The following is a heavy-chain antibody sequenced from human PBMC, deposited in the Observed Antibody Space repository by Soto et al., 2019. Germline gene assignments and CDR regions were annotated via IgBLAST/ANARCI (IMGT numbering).Heavy chain of an antibody. CDR1: GYTFTSYY. J-gene: IGHJ4*02. CDR2: INPSGGST. V-gene: IGHV1-46*03. Sequence: QVQLVQSGAEVKKPGASVKVSCKASGYTFTSYYMHWVRQAPGQGLEWMGIINPSGGSTSYAQKFQGRVTMTRDTSTSTVYMELSSLRSEDTAVYYCAGGSVLLWFGGGADYWGQGTLVTVSS. D-gene: IGHD3-10*01. CDR3: AGGSVLLWFGGGADY.